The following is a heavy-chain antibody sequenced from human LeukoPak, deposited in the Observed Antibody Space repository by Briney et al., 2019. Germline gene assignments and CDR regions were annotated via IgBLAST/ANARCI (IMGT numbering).Heavy chain of an antibody. CDR1: GGSISSYY. CDR2: IYDSGST. J-gene: IGHJ4*02. Sequence: PSETLSLTCTVSGGSISSYYWSWIRQPPGKGLEGIGYIYDSGSTNYNPSLKSRVTISVDTSNNHFSLKLSPVTAPDTAVYYCARASTYDSSGYSPLADYWRQGTLVTVSS. CDR3: ARASTYDSSGYSPLADY. D-gene: IGHD3-22*01. V-gene: IGHV4-59*01.